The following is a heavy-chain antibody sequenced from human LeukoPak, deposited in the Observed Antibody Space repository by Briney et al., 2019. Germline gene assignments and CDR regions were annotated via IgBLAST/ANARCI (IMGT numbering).Heavy chain of an antibody. Sequence: PGRPLRLSCAASGFTFSSYGMHWVRQAPGKGLEWVAVISYDGINEYYADSAKGRFTISRDNSKNTLYLQMNSLRAEDTAVYYCARDLTYYFDSSDYGGAFDIWGQGTMVTVSS. J-gene: IGHJ3*02. V-gene: IGHV3-30*03. CDR3: ARDLTYYFDSSDYGGAFDI. D-gene: IGHD3-22*01. CDR1: GFTFSSYG. CDR2: ISYDGINE.